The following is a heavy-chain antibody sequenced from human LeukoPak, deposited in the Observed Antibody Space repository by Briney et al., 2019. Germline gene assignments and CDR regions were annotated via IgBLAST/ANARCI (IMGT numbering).Heavy chain of an antibody. J-gene: IGHJ4*02. CDR3: AKDAPRGGTFDY. D-gene: IGHD3-16*01. CDR1: GFTVSSNY. Sequence: PGGSLRLSCAASGFTVSSNYMSWVRQAPGKGLEWVSVIYSGGSTYYADSVKGRFTISRDNSKNSLYLQMNSLRTEDTALYYCAKDAPRGGTFDYWGQGTLVTVSS. CDR2: IYSGGST. V-gene: IGHV3-53*05.